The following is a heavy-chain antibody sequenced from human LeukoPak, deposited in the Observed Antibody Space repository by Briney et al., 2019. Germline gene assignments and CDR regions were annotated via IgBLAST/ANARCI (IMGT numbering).Heavy chain of an antibody. V-gene: IGHV2-26*01. CDR3: ARFRYYYDSSGYYYLFDAFDI. J-gene: IGHJ3*02. D-gene: IGHD3-22*01. CDR1: GFSLSNARMG. Sequence: ESGPVLVKPTETLTLTCTVSGFSLSNARMGVSWIRQPPGKALEWLAHTFSNDEKSYITSLQSRLTISKDTSHSQVVLTMTNMDPVDTATYYCARFRYYYDSSGYYYLFDAFDIWGQGTMVTVSS. CDR2: TFSNDEK.